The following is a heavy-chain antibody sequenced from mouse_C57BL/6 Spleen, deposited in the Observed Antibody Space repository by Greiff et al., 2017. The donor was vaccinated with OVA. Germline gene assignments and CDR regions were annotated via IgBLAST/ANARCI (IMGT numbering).Heavy chain of an antibody. CDR2: IYPGDGDT. D-gene: IGHD1-1*01. V-gene: IGHV1-82*01. CDR3: ARGYGSSYRYYFDY. J-gene: IGHJ2*01. Sequence: VQLQQSGPELVKPGASVKISCKASGYAFSSSWMNWVKQRPGKGLEWIGRIYPGDGDTNYNGKFKGKATLTADKSSSTAYMQLSSLTSEDSAVYFCARGYGSSYRYYFDYWGQGTTLTVSS. CDR1: GYAFSSSW.